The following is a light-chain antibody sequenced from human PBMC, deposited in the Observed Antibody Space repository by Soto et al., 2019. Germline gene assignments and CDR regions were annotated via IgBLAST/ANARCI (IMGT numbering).Light chain of an antibody. V-gene: IGKV3-11*01. CDR3: QQRSSWIT. Sequence: IVLTHAPSTLSLSPLERASLSFRASQSVSSYLAWYQQKPGQAPRLLIYDASNRATGIPARFSGSGSGTDFTLTISSLEPEDFAVYYCQQRSSWITFGQGTRLEIK. J-gene: IGKJ5*01. CDR1: QSVSSY. CDR2: DAS.